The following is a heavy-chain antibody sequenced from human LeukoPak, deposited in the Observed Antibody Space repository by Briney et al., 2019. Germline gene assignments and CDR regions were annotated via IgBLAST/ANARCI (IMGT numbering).Heavy chain of an antibody. CDR1: GGSISSYY. V-gene: IGHV4-59*08. CDR3: ARQEYSSSCFDY. CDR2: IYYSGST. Sequence: SETLSLTCTVSGGSISSYYWGWIRQPPGKGLEWIGYIYYSGSTNYNPSLKSRVTISVDTSKNQFSLKLSSVTAADTAVYYCARQEYSSSCFDYWGQGTLVTVSS. J-gene: IGHJ4*02. D-gene: IGHD6-13*01.